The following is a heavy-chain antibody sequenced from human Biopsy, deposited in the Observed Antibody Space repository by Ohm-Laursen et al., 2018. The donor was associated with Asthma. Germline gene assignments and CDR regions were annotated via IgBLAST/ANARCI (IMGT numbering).Heavy chain of an antibody. CDR1: GFSFDDCA. D-gene: IGHD3-22*01. Sequence: SLRLSCAASGFSFDDCAMHWVRQAPGKGLEWVSSISWNSGNIDYAVSVKGRFTISRDNAKNSLYLQMQSLRPEDTAFYYCAKSADYYDSTDYLDFWGRGTLVTASS. CDR3: AKSADYYDSTDYLDF. J-gene: IGHJ4*01. V-gene: IGHV3-9*01. CDR2: ISWNSGNI.